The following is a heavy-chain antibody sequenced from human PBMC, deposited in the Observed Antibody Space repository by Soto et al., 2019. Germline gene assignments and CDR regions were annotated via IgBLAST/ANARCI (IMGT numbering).Heavy chain of an antibody. V-gene: IGHV3-11*01. Sequence: GGSLRLSCAASGFNYSDYYMSWIRQTPGRGLEWVSYISGSGFTIYYMDSVKGRFTISRDNAKNSLLLQMNSLRSEDTAVYYCARGRGEYQVLWGLGTLVTVSS. D-gene: IGHD3-10*01. J-gene: IGHJ1*01. CDR3: ARGRGEYQVL. CDR2: ISGSGFTI. CDR1: GFNYSDYY.